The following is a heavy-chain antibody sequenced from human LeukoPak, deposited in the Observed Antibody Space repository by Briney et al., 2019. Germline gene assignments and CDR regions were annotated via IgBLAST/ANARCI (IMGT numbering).Heavy chain of an antibody. D-gene: IGHD3-10*01. CDR3: ARLYASGSYAQYYYYMDV. Sequence: SETLSLTCAVYGGSFSGYSWSWIRQPPGKGLEWIGEIDHSGSTTYNPSLKSRVTISADTSKNQFSLNLSSVTAADTAVYYCARLYASGSYAQYYYYMDVWGKGTTVTVS. V-gene: IGHV4-34*01. CDR2: IDHSGST. CDR1: GGSFSGYS. J-gene: IGHJ6*03.